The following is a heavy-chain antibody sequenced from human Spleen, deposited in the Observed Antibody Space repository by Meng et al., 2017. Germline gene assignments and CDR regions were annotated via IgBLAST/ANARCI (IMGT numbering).Heavy chain of an antibody. V-gene: IGHV4-34*01. J-gene: IGHJ4*02. CDR2: INHIGST. Sequence: SDTLSPPCAVYGGSFSGYYWSWIRQPPAKGLEWTGEINHIGSTNYNPSLKSRVTLSVDTSKNQFSLKLSSVTAADTAVYYCARRQKIALTAYYFDYWGQGTLVTVSS. CDR1: GGSFSGYY. D-gene: IGHD2-21*02. CDR3: ARRQKIALTAYYFDY.